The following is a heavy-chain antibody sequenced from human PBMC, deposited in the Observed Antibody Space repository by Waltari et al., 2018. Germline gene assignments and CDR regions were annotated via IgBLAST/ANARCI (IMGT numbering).Heavy chain of an antibody. D-gene: IGHD2-15*01. CDR2: IYTRVIT. CDR1: GGSLRGYY. Sequence: QVQLHESGPGLVKPSETLSLTCTVSGGSLRGYYWTWIRQPAGKGLEWIGRIYTRVITSYNPSLTSRVTLSVDTSKNQFSLKLSSVTAADTAVYYCARGWFYQGFDPWGQGTLVTVSS. V-gene: IGHV4-4*07. CDR3: ARGWFYQGFDP. J-gene: IGHJ5*02.